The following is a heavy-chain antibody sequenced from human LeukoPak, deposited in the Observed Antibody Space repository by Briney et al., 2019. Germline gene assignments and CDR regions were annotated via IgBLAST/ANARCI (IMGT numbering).Heavy chain of an antibody. CDR1: GGSISSGGYS. D-gene: IGHD4-17*01. CDR2: ICHSGST. J-gene: IGHJ4*02. CDR3: ARNYYGDFDY. V-gene: IGHV4-30-2*06. Sequence: SETLSLTCAVSGGSISSGGYSWSWIRQSPGKGLEWIGYICHSGSTYYNPSLKSRVTISVDRSKNQFSLKLSSVTAADTAVYYCARNYYGDFDYWGQGTLVTVSS.